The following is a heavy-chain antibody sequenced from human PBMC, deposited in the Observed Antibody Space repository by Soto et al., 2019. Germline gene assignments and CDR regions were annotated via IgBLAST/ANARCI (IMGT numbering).Heavy chain of an antibody. D-gene: IGHD7-27*01. CDR3: ARDLSWGSNWYYYMDV. CDR1: GFILSDCA. J-gene: IGHJ6*03. Sequence: EVQLVESGGGLVQPGGSLRLSCATSGFILSDCAMNWVRQAPGKGLEWVSYISSSSSVIDYADSVKGRFTVSRDNARNSLYFQMNSLGAEDTAVYYCARDLSWGSNWYYYMDVWGKGTTVTVSS. CDR2: ISSSSSVI. V-gene: IGHV3-48*01.